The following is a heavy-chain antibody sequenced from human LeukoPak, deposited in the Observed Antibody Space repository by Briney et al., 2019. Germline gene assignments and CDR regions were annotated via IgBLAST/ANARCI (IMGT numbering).Heavy chain of an antibody. CDR1: GLTFSNYW. V-gene: IGHV3-7*01. CDR2: INQYGSEK. Sequence: GGSLRLSCAASGLTFSNYWMTWVRQAPGKGLEWVASINQYGSEKYYVDSVKGRFTISRDNAKNSVSLQMNSLRAGDTAVYFCARSLGDDWGQGTLVTVSS. J-gene: IGHJ4*02. D-gene: IGHD3-16*01. CDR3: ARSLGDD.